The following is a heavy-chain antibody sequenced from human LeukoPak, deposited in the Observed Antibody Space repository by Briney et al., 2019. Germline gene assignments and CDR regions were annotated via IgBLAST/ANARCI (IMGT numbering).Heavy chain of an antibody. D-gene: IGHD6-13*01. Sequence: KSGGSLRLSCAASGFTFSSYSMNWVRQAPGKGLEWVSSISSSSSYIYYADSVKGRFTISRDNAKNSLYLQMNSLRAEDTAVYYCTTDDQCIAAAGCASTLFDYWGQGTLVTVSS. V-gene: IGHV3-21*01. J-gene: IGHJ4*02. CDR2: ISSSSSYI. CDR1: GFTFSSYS. CDR3: TTDDQCIAAAGCASTLFDY.